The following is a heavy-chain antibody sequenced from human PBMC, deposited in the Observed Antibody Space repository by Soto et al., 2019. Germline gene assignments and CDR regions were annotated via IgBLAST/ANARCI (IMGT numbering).Heavy chain of an antibody. CDR2: IYYSGST. Sequence: SETLSLTCTVSGGSISSYYWSWIRQPPGKGLEWIGYIYYSGSTNYNPSLKSRVTISVDTSKNQFSLKLSSVTAADTAVYYCARGLELRPSHFDYWGQGTLVTVSS. CDR1: GGSISSYY. V-gene: IGHV4-59*01. D-gene: IGHD1-7*01. CDR3: ARGLELRPSHFDY. J-gene: IGHJ4*02.